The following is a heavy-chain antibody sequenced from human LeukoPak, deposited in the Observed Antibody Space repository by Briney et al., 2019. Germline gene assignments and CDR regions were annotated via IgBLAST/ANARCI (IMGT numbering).Heavy chain of an antibody. CDR1: GYTFTSYG. V-gene: IGHV1-18*04. CDR3: ARELYSSGWYHFDY. CDR2: ISAYNGNT. D-gene: IGHD6-19*01. Sequence: ASVKLSCKSSGYTFTSYGISWVRQPPGQGLEWMGWISAYNGNTNYAQKLQGRVTMTTDTSTSTAYMELRSLRSDDTAVYYCARELYSSGWYHFDYWGQGTLVTVSS. J-gene: IGHJ4*02.